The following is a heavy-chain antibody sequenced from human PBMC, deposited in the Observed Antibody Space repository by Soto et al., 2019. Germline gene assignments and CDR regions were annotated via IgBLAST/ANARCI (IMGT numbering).Heavy chain of an antibody. CDR1: GFIFSTFS. D-gene: IGHD6-13*01. CDR3: ARVVGVQQRAPFDY. Sequence: EVQLVESGGGMVKPGGSLRLSCAASGFIFSTFSMNWVRQAPGKGLEWVSSISGSSHYIHYADSVKGRFTISRDDAKNSLYLQINSLRDEDTAVYYCARVVGVQQRAPFDYWGQETLVTVSS. J-gene: IGHJ4*02. V-gene: IGHV3-21*01. CDR2: ISGSSHYI.